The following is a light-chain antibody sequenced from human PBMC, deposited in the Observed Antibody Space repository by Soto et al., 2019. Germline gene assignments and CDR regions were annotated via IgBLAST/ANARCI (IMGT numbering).Light chain of an antibody. V-gene: IGKV3-11*01. J-gene: IGKJ5*01. Sequence: EIVLTQSPATLSLSPGERATPSCRASQSVRSYLAWYQQKPGQAPRLLIHDASSRATGIPARFSGSGSGTDFTLTISSLEPEDFAVYYCQKRTNWPSSTFGQGTRLEIK. CDR3: QKRTNWPSST. CDR2: DAS. CDR1: QSVRSY.